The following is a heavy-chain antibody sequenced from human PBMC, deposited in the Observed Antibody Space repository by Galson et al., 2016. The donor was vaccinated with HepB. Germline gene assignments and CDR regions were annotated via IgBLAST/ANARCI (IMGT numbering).Heavy chain of an antibody. CDR3: ARVRSGSHYYDGSAYYFVPDY. CDR1: GYTFNNYA. Sequence: SVKVSCKASGYTFNNYAMFWVCQAPGQRPEWMGWINAGNGDTKYSQILQGRVTITRDTSARTAYMELSSVGSDDTAVYYCARVRSGSHYYDGSAYYFVPDYWGQGSLVTVSS. J-gene: IGHJ4*02. D-gene: IGHD3-22*01. V-gene: IGHV1-3*01. CDR2: INAGNGDT.